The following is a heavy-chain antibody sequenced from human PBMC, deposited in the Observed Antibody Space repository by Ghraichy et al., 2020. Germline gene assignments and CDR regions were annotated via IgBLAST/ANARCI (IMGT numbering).Heavy chain of an antibody. CDR2: INAGNGNT. CDR1: GYTFTSYA. CDR3: ARAEVLDTAMVTGLDY. J-gene: IGHJ4*02. V-gene: IGHV1-3*01. D-gene: IGHD5-18*01. Sequence: SVKVSCKASGYTFTSYAMHWVRQAPGQRLEWMGWINAGNGNTKYSQKFQGRVTITRDTSASTAYMELSSLRSEDTAVYYCARAEVLDTAMVTGLDYWGQGTLVTVSS.